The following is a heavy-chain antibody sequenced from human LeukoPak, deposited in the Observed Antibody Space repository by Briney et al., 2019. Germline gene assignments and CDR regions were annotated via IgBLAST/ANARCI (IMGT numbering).Heavy chain of an antibody. V-gene: IGHV4-4*07. D-gene: IGHD3-22*01. J-gene: IGHJ4*02. CDR2: IYRSGTA. Sequence: SETLSLTCTVSVGSIRGYYWTWIRQPAGKGLEWIGRIYRSGTAYYNPSLESQVTISLDTSSNQFSLKVTSMTAADTAVYYCARGTDMTSIAGYYSFGHWGQGILVSVSS. CDR1: VGSIRGYY. CDR3: ARGTDMTSIAGYYSFGH.